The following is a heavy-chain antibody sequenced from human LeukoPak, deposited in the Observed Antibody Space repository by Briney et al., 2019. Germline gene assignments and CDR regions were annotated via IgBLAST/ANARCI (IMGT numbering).Heavy chain of an antibody. D-gene: IGHD2-21*01. J-gene: IGHJ4*02. CDR3: AREGCSGGACHAKYFDY. CDR1: GYSFSSYY. Sequence: ASVTVSCKASGYSFSSYYMHWVRQPPGQGPEWVGVLNPSDGSTNFAQEFQGRVTMTRDTSTSTVYMELGSLISEDTAVYYCAREGCSGGACHAKYFDYWGQGTLVTVSS. V-gene: IGHV1-46*01. CDR2: LNPSDGST.